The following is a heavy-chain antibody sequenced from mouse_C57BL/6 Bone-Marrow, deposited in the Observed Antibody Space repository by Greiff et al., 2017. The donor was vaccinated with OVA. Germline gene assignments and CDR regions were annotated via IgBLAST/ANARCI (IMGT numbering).Heavy chain of an antibody. V-gene: IGHV1-50*01. CDR2: IDPSDSYT. J-gene: IGHJ1*03. CDR3: ARNGLTGDPYYYGSRFYWYFDV. Sequence: QVQLQQPGAELVKPGASVKLSCKASGYTFTSYWMQWVKQRPGQGLEWIGEIDPSDSYTNYNQKFKGKATLTVDTSSSTAYMQLSSLTSEDSAVYYCARNGLTGDPYYYGSRFYWYFDVWGTGTTVTVSS. D-gene: IGHD1-1*01. CDR1: GYTFTSYW.